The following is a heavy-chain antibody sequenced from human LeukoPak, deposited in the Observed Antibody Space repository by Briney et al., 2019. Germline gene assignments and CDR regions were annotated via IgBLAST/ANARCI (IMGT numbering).Heavy chain of an antibody. CDR3: ARHVVGNYDLLSFDY. J-gene: IGHJ4*02. V-gene: IGHV4-39*01. CDR1: GRSIISSSYY. D-gene: IGHD2-21*01. Sequence: SETLSLTCGVSGRSIISSSYYWGWIRQPPGTGLAWIASMFYSGNTYYNPSLKSRVTMSVDTTENQFSLKLSSVTAADTAVYYCARHVVGNYDLLSFDYWGQGSLVTVSS. CDR2: MFYSGNT.